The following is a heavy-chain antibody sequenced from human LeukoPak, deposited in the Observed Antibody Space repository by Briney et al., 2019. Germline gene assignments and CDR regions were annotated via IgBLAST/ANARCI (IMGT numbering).Heavy chain of an antibody. CDR1: AFTFSTYW. CDR2: INGDESST. Sequence: GRSLRLSCAASAFTFSTYWMHWVRQVPGKGLEWVSRINGDESSTNYADSVKGRFTISRDNAKDTLYLHLNSLTAEDTAVYYCARGAKWAYYFDYWGQGTLVTVSS. J-gene: IGHJ4*02. CDR3: ARGAKWAYYFDY. D-gene: IGHD1-26*01. V-gene: IGHV3-74*01.